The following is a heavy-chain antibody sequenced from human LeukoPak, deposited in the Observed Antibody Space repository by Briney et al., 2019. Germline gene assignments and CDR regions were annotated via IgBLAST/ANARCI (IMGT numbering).Heavy chain of an antibody. D-gene: IGHD3-22*01. Sequence: GGSLRLPCAASGFTFSAYSMNWVRQAPGKGLEWVAYISGGGGTIYYADSVKGRFTISRDNAKNSLYLQMDSLRAEDTAVYYCARNREIDYYDSSGFYWGVEYWGQGTLVTVSS. J-gene: IGHJ4*02. V-gene: IGHV3-48*01. CDR2: ISGGGGTI. CDR3: ARNREIDYYDSSGFYWGVEY. CDR1: GFTFSAYS.